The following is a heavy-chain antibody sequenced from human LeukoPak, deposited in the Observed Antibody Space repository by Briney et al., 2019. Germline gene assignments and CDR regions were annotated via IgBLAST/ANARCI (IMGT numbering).Heavy chain of an antibody. CDR3: AKEHVVVPAATSDWFDP. Sequence: LTGGSLRLSCAASGFTFSSYAMSWVRQAPGKGLEWVSAICGSGGSSYYAYSVKGRFTISRDNSKNTLYLQMNSLRAEDTAVYYCAKEHVVVPAATSDWFDPWGQGTLVTVSS. CDR1: GFTFSSYA. D-gene: IGHD2-2*01. CDR2: ICGSGGSS. J-gene: IGHJ5*02. V-gene: IGHV3-23*01.